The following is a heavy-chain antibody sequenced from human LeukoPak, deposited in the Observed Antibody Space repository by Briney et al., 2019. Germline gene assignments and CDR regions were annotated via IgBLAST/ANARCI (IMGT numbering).Heavy chain of an antibody. D-gene: IGHD4-17*01. CDR2: IYPGDSDT. V-gene: IGHV5-51*01. J-gene: IGHJ4*02. CDR3: ARLGHDYGDYVPLDY. CDR1: GYSFTSYW. Sequence: PGESLKISCKGSGYSFTSYWIGWVRQMPGKGLEWMGIIYPGDSDTRYSPSFQGQVTISADKSISTAYLQWSSLKASDTAMYYCARLGHDYGDYVPLDYWGQGTLVTVSS.